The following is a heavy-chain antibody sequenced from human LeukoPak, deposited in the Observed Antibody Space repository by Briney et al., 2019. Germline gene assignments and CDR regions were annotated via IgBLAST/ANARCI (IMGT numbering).Heavy chain of an antibody. Sequence: PGGSLRLSCAASGFSFDDYGMSWVRQAPGKGLEWVSGINWNGGSTGYVDSVKGRFTIPRDNAKNSLYLQMNSLRAEDTAVYYCARDRALWFGEFPPGYMDVWGKGTTVTISS. D-gene: IGHD3-10*01. CDR2: INWNGGST. CDR3: ARDRALWFGEFPPGYMDV. J-gene: IGHJ6*03. V-gene: IGHV3-20*04. CDR1: GFSFDDYG.